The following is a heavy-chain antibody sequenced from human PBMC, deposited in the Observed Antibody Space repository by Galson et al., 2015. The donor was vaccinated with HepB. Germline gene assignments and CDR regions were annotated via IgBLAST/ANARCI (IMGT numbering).Heavy chain of an antibody. J-gene: IGHJ5*02. Sequence: SLRLSCAASGFTFSSYSMNWVRQAPGKGLEWVSSISSSSSYIYYADSVKGRFTISRDNAKNPLYLQMNSLRAEDTAVYYCARVFKAVAVPGAWFDPWGQGTLVTVSS. V-gene: IGHV3-21*01. D-gene: IGHD6-19*01. CDR1: GFTFSSYS. CDR3: ARVFKAVAVPGAWFDP. CDR2: ISSSSSYI.